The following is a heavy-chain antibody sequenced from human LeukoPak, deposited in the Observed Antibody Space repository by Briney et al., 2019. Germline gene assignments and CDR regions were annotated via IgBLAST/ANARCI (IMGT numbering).Heavy chain of an antibody. CDR2: IYSGGRT. CDR1: GFTVSSNY. V-gene: IGHV3-66*01. J-gene: IGHJ4*02. CDR3: ARESGSYYGVTLDY. Sequence: GGSLRLSCAASGFTVSSNYMSWVRQAPGEGREWVSVIYSGGRTEYADSVKGRFTISRDNTKNTLYLQMNSLRAEDTAVYYCARESGSYYGVTLDYWGQGTLVTVSS. D-gene: IGHD1-26*01.